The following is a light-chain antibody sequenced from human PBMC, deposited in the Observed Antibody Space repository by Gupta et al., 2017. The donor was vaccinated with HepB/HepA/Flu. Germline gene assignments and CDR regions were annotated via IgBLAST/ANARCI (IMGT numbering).Light chain of an antibody. J-gene: IGKJ1*01. CDR1: QSISSY. CDR2: AAS. CDR3: QQRDSTPRT. Sequence: DIRMTQSPSSLSASVGDRVTITCRASQSISSYLNWYQQKPGKAPKLLIYAASSLQSGVPSRFSGSGSGTDFTLTISRLQPEDFATYYCQQRDSTPRTFGQGTQVEIK. V-gene: IGKV1-39*01.